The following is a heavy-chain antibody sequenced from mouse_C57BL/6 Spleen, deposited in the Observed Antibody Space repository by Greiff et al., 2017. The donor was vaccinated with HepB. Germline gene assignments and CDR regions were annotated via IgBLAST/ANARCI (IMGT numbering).Heavy chain of an antibody. J-gene: IGHJ2*01. Sequence: QVQLKQPGAELVMPGASVKLSCKASGYTFTSYWMHWVKQRPGQGLEWIGEIDPSDSYTNYNQKFKGKSTLTVDKSSSTAYMQLSSLTSEDSAVYYCARSLSRGFDYWGQGTTLTVSS. CDR2: IDPSDSYT. CDR1: GYTFTSYW. V-gene: IGHV1-69*01. CDR3: ARSLSRGFDY.